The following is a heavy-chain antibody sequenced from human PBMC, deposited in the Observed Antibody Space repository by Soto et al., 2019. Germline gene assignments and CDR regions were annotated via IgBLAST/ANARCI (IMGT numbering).Heavy chain of an antibody. D-gene: IGHD3-3*01. CDR2: ISSSSSTI. Sequence: GGSLRLSCAASGFTFSTYSMNWVRQAPGKGLEWVSYISSSSSTIYYADSVKGRFTISRDNAKNSLYLQMNSLRDEDTAVHYCARDSRFFEWLSLNWFDPWGQGTLVTVSS. CDR3: ARDSRFFEWLSLNWFDP. J-gene: IGHJ5*02. CDR1: GFTFSTYS. V-gene: IGHV3-48*02.